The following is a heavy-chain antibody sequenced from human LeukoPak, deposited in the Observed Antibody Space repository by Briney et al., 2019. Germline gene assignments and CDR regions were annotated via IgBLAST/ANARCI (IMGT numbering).Heavy chain of an antibody. CDR2: ISSSSSTI. Sequence: GGSLRLSCAASGFTFSSYSMNWVRQAPGKGLEWVSYISSSSSTIYYADSVKGRFTISRDNAKNSLYLQMNSLRAEDTAVYYCARDRDRALATVTTYYFDYWGQGTLVTVSS. CDR1: GFTFSSYS. J-gene: IGHJ4*02. D-gene: IGHD4-17*01. V-gene: IGHV3-48*04. CDR3: ARDRDRALATVTTYYFDY.